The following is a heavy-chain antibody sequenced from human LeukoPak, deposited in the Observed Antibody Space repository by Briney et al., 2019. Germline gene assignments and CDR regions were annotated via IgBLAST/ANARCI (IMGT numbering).Heavy chain of an antibody. J-gene: IGHJ4*02. V-gene: IGHV3-11*01. CDR1: GFTFSDYY. Sequence: NPGGSLRLSCVASGFTFSDYYMSWIRQAPGKGLEWVSYISSSGSTLYYADSVKGRITISRDNAKNSPYLQMNSLRAEDTAVYYCARRRYNWNAIDYWGQGTLVTVSS. D-gene: IGHD1-20*01. CDR3: ARRRYNWNAIDY. CDR2: ISSSGSTL.